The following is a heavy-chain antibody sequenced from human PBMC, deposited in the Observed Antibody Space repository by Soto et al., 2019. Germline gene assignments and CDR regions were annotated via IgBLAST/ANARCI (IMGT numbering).Heavy chain of an antibody. CDR2: IYYSGST. J-gene: IGHJ4*02. CDR3: ARGLSVTLFDF. CDR1: GDSISSGGYY. V-gene: IGHV4-31*03. D-gene: IGHD4-17*01. Sequence: QVQLQESGPRLVQTSQTLSLACTVSGDSISSGGYYWSWIRQHPGKGLEWIGYIYYSGSTFYNPSLKSRVTISVDTSKNQFSLKLSSVTAADTAVSYCARGLSVTLFDFWGQGTLVTVSS.